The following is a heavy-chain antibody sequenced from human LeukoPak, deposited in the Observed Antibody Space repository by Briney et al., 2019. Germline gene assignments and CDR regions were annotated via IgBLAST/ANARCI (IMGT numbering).Heavy chain of an antibody. Sequence: GRSLRLSCAASGFTFSSYAMHWVRQAPGKGLEWVAVISYDGSNKYYADSVKGRFTIFRDNSKNTLYLQMNSLRAEDTAVYYCARDRGSSSGRWFDPWGQGTLVTVSS. CDR1: GFTFSSYA. V-gene: IGHV3-30-3*01. D-gene: IGHD6-6*01. CDR3: ARDRGSSSGRWFDP. J-gene: IGHJ5*02. CDR2: ISYDGSNK.